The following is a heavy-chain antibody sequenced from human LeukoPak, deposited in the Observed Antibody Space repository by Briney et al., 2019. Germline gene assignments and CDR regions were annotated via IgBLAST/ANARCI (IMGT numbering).Heavy chain of an antibody. CDR2: IDWDDDK. CDR3: ARIQSSSTSCSGDY. V-gene: IGHV2-70*11. D-gene: IGHD2-2*01. CDR1: GFSLSTSGTC. J-gene: IGHJ4*02. Sequence: SGPTLVNPTQTLTLTCTFSGFSLSTSGTCVSWIRQPPGKPLEWLARIDWDDDKYYSPSLKTRLTISKDISKNQVVLTMTNMDPVDTAMYYCARIQSSSTSCSGDYWGQGTLVTVSS.